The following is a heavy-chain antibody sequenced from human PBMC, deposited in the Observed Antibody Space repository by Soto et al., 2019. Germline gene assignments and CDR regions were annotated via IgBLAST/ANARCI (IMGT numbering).Heavy chain of an antibody. Sequence: ESGGDLVQPGGSLRLSCVASGITFGSRAMSWVRQAPGEGLEWVSTITDSGGDAKYADSVRGRFTISRDDSKNTLYLQMNNLRVEDTAVYFCVRGSSCTATTCYNLGWFAPWGQGTLVTVSS. CDR3: VRGSSCTATTCYNLGWFAP. V-gene: IGHV3-23*01. CDR1: GITFGSRA. CDR2: ITDSGGDA. D-gene: IGHD2-2*02. J-gene: IGHJ5*02.